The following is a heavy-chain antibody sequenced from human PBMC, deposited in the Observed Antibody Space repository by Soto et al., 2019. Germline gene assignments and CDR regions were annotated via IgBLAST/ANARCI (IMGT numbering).Heavy chain of an antibody. J-gene: IGHJ4*02. CDR2: IYYSGST. Sequence: PSETLSLTCTVSGGSISSGDYYWSWIRQPPGKGLEWIGYIYYSGSTYYNPSLKSRVTKSVNTSKNQFSLKMRSVTAADTAVYYCARIGFYYDSLWGQGTLVTVSS. D-gene: IGHD3-22*01. CDR3: ARIGFYYDSL. V-gene: IGHV4-30-4*01. CDR1: GGSISSGDYY.